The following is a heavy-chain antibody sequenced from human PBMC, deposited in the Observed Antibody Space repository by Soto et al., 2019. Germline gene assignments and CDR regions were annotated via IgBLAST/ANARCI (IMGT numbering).Heavy chain of an antibody. CDR2: ISAYNGNT. D-gene: IGHD3-9*01. CDR1: GYTFTSYG. CDR3: ATYDILTGLDY. V-gene: IGHV1-18*01. J-gene: IGHJ4*02. Sequence: ASVKVSCKASGYTFTSYGISWVRQAPGQGLEWVGWISAYNGNTNYAQKLQGRVTMTTDTSTSTAYMELRSLRSDDTAVYYCATYDILTGLDYWGQGTLVTVSS.